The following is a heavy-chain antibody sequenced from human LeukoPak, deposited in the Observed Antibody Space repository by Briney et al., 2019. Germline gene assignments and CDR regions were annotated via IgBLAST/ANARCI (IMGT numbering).Heavy chain of an antibody. Sequence: SGGSLRLSCAASGFRLSDFTMTWVRQAPGKGPEWVSAIGGRGGSTYYADSLGGRFTISRDNSKDMVYLQMNSLKVEDTATYYCGKEGGAWGQGTKVTVSS. CDR1: GFRLSDFT. J-gene: IGHJ5*02. D-gene: IGHD3-16*01. CDR3: GKEGGA. V-gene: IGHV3-23*01. CDR2: IGGRGGST.